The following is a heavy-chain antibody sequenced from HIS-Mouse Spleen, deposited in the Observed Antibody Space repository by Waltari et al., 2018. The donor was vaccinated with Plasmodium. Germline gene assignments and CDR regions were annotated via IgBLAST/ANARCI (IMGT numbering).Heavy chain of an antibody. CDR1: GFSLSTSGMC. D-gene: IGHD7-27*01. V-gene: IGHV2-70*15. CDR2: IDWDDDK. CDR3: ARLRNWGWGFDY. J-gene: IGHJ4*02. Sequence: QVTLRESGPALVKPTQTLTLTCTFSGFSLSTSGMCVSWIRQPPGKALEWLARIDWDDDKYYSTALKTRLTISKDTSKNQVVLTMTNMDPVDTATYYCARLRNWGWGFDYWGQGTLVTVSS.